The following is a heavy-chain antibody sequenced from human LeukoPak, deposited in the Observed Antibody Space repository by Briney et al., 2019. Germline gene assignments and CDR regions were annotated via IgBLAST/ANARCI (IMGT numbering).Heavy chain of an antibody. D-gene: IGHD2-2*01. CDR3: ARWGSTSCYDY. CDR2: ISTNGDGT. Sequence: SGGSLRLSCAASGFTFRTYALHWVRQAPGKGLKYVSAISTNGDGTYYADSVKGRFTISRDNSKNTLFLQMGSLRADDMAVYYCARWGSTSCYDYWGQGTLVTVSS. J-gene: IGHJ4*02. CDR1: GFTFRTYA. V-gene: IGHV3-64*02.